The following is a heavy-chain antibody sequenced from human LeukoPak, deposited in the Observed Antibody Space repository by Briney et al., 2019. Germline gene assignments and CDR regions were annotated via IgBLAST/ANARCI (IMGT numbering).Heavy chain of an antibody. Sequence: SETLSLTCAVYGGSFSGYYWSWIRQPPGKGLEWIGEINHSGSTNYNPSLKSRVTISVDTSKNQFSLKLSSVTAADTAVYYCAKALFWAARPASYNWFDPWGQGTLVTVSS. CDR1: GGSFSGYY. CDR2: INHSGST. V-gene: IGHV4-34*01. J-gene: IGHJ5*02. D-gene: IGHD6-6*01. CDR3: AKALFWAARPASYNWFDP.